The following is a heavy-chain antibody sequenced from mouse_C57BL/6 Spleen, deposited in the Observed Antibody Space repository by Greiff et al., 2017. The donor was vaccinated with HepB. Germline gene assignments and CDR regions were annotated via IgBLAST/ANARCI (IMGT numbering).Heavy chain of an antibody. CDR3: ARVRTYFDV. J-gene: IGHJ1*03. CDR1: GYTFTDYE. CDR2: IDPETGGT. V-gene: IGHV1-15*01. Sequence: VKLMESGAELVRPGASVTLSCKASGYTFTDYEMHWVKQTPVHGLEWIGAIDPETGGTAYNQKFQGKATITADTSSNTAYLQLSSLTSEETAIYYCARVRTYFDVWGTGTTVTVSS.